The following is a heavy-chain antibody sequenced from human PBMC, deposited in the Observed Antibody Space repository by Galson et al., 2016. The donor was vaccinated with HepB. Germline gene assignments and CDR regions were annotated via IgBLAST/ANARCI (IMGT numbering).Heavy chain of an antibody. CDR1: GFSFSNAW. CDR2: IKSKPDGGSR. Sequence: SLRLSCAASGFSFSNAWMNWVRQAPGKGLEWVGRIKSKPDGGSRDYAAPENGRFSVSRDDSESTQYLQMNSLKTEDSAVYYCAMGVSYSTNDPFDIWGQGTMVTVSS. V-gene: IGHV3-15*07. CDR3: AMGVSYSTNDPFDI. J-gene: IGHJ3*02. D-gene: IGHD1-26*01.